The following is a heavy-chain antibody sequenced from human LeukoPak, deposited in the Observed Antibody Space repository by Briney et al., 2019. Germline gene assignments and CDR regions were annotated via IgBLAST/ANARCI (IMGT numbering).Heavy chain of an antibody. Sequence: GASVKVSCKASGYTFTGYYMHWVRQAPGQGLEWMGWISAYNGNTNYAQKLQGRVTMTTDTSTSTAYMELRSLRSDDTAVYYCARAPRYYDSSGYYSRAWGQGTLVTVSS. J-gene: IGHJ5*02. CDR2: ISAYNGNT. V-gene: IGHV1-18*04. CDR1: GYTFTGYY. D-gene: IGHD3-22*01. CDR3: ARAPRYYDSSGYYSRA.